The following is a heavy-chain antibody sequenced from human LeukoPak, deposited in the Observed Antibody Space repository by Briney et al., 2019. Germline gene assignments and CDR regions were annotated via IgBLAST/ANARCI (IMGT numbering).Heavy chain of an antibody. V-gene: IGHV4-34*01. Sequence: SETLSLTRALYGGSFSGYYWSWIRQPPGKGLEWIGEINHSGSTNYNPSLKSRVTISVDTSKNQFSLKLSSVTAADTAVYYCARGSDDYDSSGYYDYWGQGTLVTVSS. CDR3: ARGSDDYDSSGYYDY. CDR1: GGSFSGYY. CDR2: INHSGST. D-gene: IGHD3-22*01. J-gene: IGHJ4*02.